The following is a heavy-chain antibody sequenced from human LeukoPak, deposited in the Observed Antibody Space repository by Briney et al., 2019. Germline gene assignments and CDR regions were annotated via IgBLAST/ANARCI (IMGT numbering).Heavy chain of an antibody. Sequence: ASVKVSCKASGYSFNSQGMNWVRQAPGQGLEWMGWINTDSGNPTYAQGFTGRFVFSLDSSVSTAYLQISSLKAEDTAVYFCARDRSSGSYDYWGQGTLVTVSS. CDR2: INTDSGNP. CDR1: GYSFNSQG. V-gene: IGHV7-4-1*02. D-gene: IGHD1-26*01. J-gene: IGHJ4*02. CDR3: ARDRSSGSYDY.